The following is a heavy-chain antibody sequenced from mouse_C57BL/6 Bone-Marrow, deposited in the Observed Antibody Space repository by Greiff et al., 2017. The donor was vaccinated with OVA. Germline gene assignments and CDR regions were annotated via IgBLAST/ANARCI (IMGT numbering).Heavy chain of an antibody. V-gene: IGHV5-6*01. CDR3: ARRGSSYWYFDV. CDR2: ISSGGSYT. D-gene: IGHD1-1*01. Sequence: EVQVVESGGDLVKPGGSLKLSCAASGFTFSSYGMSWVRQTPDKRLEWVATISSGGSYTYYPDSVKGRFTISRDNAKNTLYLQMSSLKSEDTAMYYCARRGSSYWYFDVWGTGTTVTVSS. CDR1: GFTFSSYG. J-gene: IGHJ1*03.